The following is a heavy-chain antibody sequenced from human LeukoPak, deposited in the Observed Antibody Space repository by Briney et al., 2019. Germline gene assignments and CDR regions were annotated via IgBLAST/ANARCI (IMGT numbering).Heavy chain of an antibody. J-gene: IGHJ3*02. CDR3: ARENSNSDAFDI. CDR1: GYSISSGYY. D-gene: IGHD4-11*01. CDR2: IYHGGST. V-gene: IGHV4-38-2*02. Sequence: PSETLSLTCAVSGYSISSGYYWGWIRQPPGKGLEWIGSIYHGGSTYYNPSLKSRVTISVDTSKNQFSLKLSSVTAADTAVYYCARENSNSDAFDIWGQGTMVTVSS.